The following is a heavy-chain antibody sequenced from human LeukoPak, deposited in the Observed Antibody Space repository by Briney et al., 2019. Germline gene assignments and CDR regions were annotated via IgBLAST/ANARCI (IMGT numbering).Heavy chain of an antibody. V-gene: IGHV3-48*03. J-gene: IGHJ4*02. CDR3: ARGSGSFSGGFDY. CDR2: ISSSGNTI. D-gene: IGHD1-26*01. Sequence: QPGGSLRLSCAASGFTFSSYEMNWVRQAPGKGLEWVSYISSSGNTIYYADSVQGRFTISRDNAKNSLYLQMNSLRAEDTAVYYCARGSGSFSGGFDYWGQGTLVTVSS. CDR1: GFTFSSYE.